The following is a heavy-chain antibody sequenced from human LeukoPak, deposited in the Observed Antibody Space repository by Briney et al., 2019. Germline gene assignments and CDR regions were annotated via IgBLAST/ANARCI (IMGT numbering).Heavy chain of an antibody. V-gene: IGHV4-59*08. D-gene: IGHD2-15*01. Sequence: SETLSLTCAVYGGSFSGYYWSWIRQPPGQGLEWIGYMYETGHTMYNSSLKSRVTMSLDTSRNYFSLSLSSVTAADTAVYYCARHPFATPFDYWGPGTLVTVSS. CDR1: GGSFSGYY. CDR3: ARHPFATPFDY. CDR2: MYETGHT. J-gene: IGHJ4*02.